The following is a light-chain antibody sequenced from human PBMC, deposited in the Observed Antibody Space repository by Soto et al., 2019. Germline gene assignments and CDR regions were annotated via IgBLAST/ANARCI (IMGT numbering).Light chain of an antibody. J-gene: IGKJ1*01. CDR3: QQYDNHPPT. CDR2: DAS. Sequence: DIQMTQSPSSLSASVGDRVTITCQSSQDISNYLNWYQQKPGKAPKLLIYDASNLETGVPSRFSGSGSGKDFTFTISSLQPEDIATYYCQQYDNHPPTFGQGTKVEIK. V-gene: IGKV1-33*01. CDR1: QDISNY.